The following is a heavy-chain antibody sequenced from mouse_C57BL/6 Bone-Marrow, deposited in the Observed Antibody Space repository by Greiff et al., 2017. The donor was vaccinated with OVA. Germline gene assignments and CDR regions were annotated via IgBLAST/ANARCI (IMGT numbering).Heavy chain of an antibody. J-gene: IGHJ3*01. CDR3: ARRGTLFAY. Sequence: EVQLVESGGDLVKPGGSLKLSCAASGFTFSSYGMSWVRQTPDKRLEWVATISSGGSYTYYPDSVKGRFTISRDNAKNTLYLQMSSLKSEDTAMYYCARRGTLFAYWGLGTLVTVSA. CDR1: GFTFSSYG. V-gene: IGHV5-6*01. CDR2: ISSGGSYT.